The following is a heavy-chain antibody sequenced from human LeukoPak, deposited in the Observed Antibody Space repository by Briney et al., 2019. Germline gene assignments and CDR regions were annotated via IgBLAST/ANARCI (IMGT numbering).Heavy chain of an antibody. CDR2: IYYSGST. D-gene: IGHD3-22*01. J-gene: IGHJ4*02. CDR3: ASYDSSGYYYGLDY. Sequence: PSETLSLTCTVSGGSISSGGYYWSWIRQHPGTGLEWIGYIYYSGSTYYNPSLNSRVTISVDTSKNQFSLKLSSVTAADTAVYYCASYDSSGYYYGLDYWGQGTLVTVSS. V-gene: IGHV4-31*03. CDR1: GGSISSGGYY.